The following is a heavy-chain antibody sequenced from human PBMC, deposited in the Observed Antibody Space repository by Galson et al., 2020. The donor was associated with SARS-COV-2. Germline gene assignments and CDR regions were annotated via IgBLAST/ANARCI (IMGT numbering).Heavy chain of an antibody. CDR1: GGSISSSSYY. V-gene: IGHV4-39*01. CDR2: IYYSGST. D-gene: IGHD3-3*01. Sequence: SETLSLTCTVSGGSISSSSYYWGWIRQPPGKGLEWIGSIYYSGSTYYNPSLKSRVTISVDTSKNQFSLKLSSVTAADTAVYYCARQEHRFCGVVIIGPFDYWGQGTLVTVSS. CDR3: ARQEHRFCGVVIIGPFDY. J-gene: IGHJ4*02.